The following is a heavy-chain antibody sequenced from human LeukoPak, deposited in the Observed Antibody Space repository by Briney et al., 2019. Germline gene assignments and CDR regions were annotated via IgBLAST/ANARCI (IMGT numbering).Heavy chain of an antibody. J-gene: IGHJ6*02. CDR1: GDSFSSNSAA. CDR3: ARTNWNYYGMDV. D-gene: IGHD1-20*01. Sequence: SQTLSLTCAISGDSFSSNSAAWNWLRQSPSRGLEWLGRTYYRSKWYNDYAVSVKSRITINPDTSKNQFSLQLNSVTPEDTAVYYCARTNWNYYGMDVWGQGTTVTVSS. V-gene: IGHV6-1*01. CDR2: TYYRSKWYN.